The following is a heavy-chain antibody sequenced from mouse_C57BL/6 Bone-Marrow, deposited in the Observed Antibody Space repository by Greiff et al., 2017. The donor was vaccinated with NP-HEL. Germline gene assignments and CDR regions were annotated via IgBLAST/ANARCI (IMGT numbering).Heavy chain of an antibody. CDR3: ARAALRPFDY. V-gene: IGHV5-17*01. Sequence: DVYLVESGGGLVKPGGSLKLSCAASGFTFSDYGMHWVRQAPEKGLEWVAYISSGSSTIYYADTVKGRFTISRDNAKNTLFLQMTSLRSEDTAMYYCARAALRPFDYWGQGTTLTVSS. CDR1: GFTFSDYG. CDR2: ISSGSSTI. D-gene: IGHD3-2*02. J-gene: IGHJ2*01.